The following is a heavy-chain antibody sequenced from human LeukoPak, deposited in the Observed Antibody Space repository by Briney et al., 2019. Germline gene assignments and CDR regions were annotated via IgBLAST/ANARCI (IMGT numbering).Heavy chain of an antibody. D-gene: IGHD3-9*01. Sequence: SETLSLTCAVYGGSFSGYYWSWVRQPPGKGLEWIGEINHSGSTNYNPSLKSRVTISVDTSKNQFSLKLSSVTAADTAVYYCARGRNYDILTGYSRFDPWGQGTLVTVSS. J-gene: IGHJ5*02. CDR1: GGSFSGYY. CDR3: ARGRNYDILTGYSRFDP. V-gene: IGHV4-34*01. CDR2: INHSGST.